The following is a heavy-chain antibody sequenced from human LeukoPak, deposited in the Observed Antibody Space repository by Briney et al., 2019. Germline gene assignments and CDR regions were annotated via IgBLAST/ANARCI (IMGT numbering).Heavy chain of an antibody. V-gene: IGHV4-61*02. CDR2: FYTSGST. CDR1: GGSISSGTYY. Sequence: SETLSLTCSVSGGSISSGTYYWSWIRQPAGKGLEWIGRFYTSGSTNYNPSLKSRVTISVDTSKNQFSLKLSSVTAADTAVYYCARGRDGYNFLNRGEYYYFDYWGQGTLVTVSS. D-gene: IGHD5-24*01. CDR3: ARGRDGYNFLNRGEYYYFDY. J-gene: IGHJ4*02.